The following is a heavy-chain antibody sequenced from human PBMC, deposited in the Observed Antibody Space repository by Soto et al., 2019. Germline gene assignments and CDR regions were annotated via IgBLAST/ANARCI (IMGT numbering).Heavy chain of an antibody. Sequence: QVQLVQSGAEVKKPGASVKGSCKASGYTFTSYAMHWVRQAPGQRLEWMGWINAGNGNTKYSQKFQGRVTITRDTSASTAYMDLSSLRSEDTAVYYCARGPGGPDGPGDYWGQGTLVTVSS. CDR2: INAGNGNT. D-gene: IGHD2-15*01. CDR1: GYTFTSYA. J-gene: IGHJ4*02. V-gene: IGHV1-3*01. CDR3: ARGPGGPDGPGDY.